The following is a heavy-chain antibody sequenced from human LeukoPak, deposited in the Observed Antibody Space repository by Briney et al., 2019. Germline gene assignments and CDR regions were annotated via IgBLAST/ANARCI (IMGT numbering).Heavy chain of an antibody. Sequence: GASVKVSCKASGGTFSSYAISWVRQAPGQGLEWMGGIIPIFGTANYAQKFQGRVTITADKSTSTAYMELSSLRSEDTAVYYCARMRGDGSGIGTNDYWGQGTLVTVSS. V-gene: IGHV1-69*06. J-gene: IGHJ4*02. CDR1: GGTFSSYA. D-gene: IGHD1-14*01. CDR3: ARMRGDGSGIGTNDY. CDR2: IIPIFGTA.